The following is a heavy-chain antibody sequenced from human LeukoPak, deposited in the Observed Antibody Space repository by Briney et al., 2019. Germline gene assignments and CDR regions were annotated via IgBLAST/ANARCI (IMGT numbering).Heavy chain of an antibody. CDR2: MYYSGST. V-gene: IGHV4-30-4*01. CDR3: ARPYYYDSRIDP. J-gene: IGHJ5*02. CDR1: GGSITSVDFY. D-gene: IGHD3-22*01. Sequence: SETLSLTCTVSGGSITSVDFYCSWIRQPPGKGLEWIAYMYYSGSTYYNPSHKSRVTMSADTSKNQISLKLSSVTAADTAVYYCARPYYYDSRIDPWGQGTLVTVSS.